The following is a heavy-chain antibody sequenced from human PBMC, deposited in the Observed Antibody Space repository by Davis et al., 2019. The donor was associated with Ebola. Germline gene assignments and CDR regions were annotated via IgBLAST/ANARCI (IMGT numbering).Heavy chain of an antibody. CDR1: GGSISSYY. V-gene: IGHV3-23*01. CDR3: AKESASCGGDCYSLSDY. CDR2: ISGRGTTI. J-gene: IGHJ4*02. Sequence: PSETLSLTCTVSGGSISSYYWSRVRQAPGKGLEWVSVISGRGTTIYYADSVKGRFTISRANSKNTLYLQMNSLRAEDTAVYYCAKESASCGGDCYSLSDYWGQGTLVTVSS. D-gene: IGHD2-21*02.